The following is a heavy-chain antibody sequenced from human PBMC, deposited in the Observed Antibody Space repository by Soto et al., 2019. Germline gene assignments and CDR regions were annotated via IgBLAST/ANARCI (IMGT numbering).Heavy chain of an antibody. J-gene: IGHJ4*02. CDR2: ISYDGSNK. V-gene: IGHV3-30*18. D-gene: IGHD2-2*01. CDR1: GFTFSSYG. Sequence: GGSLRLSCAASGFTFSSYGMHWVRQAPGKGLEWVAVISYDGSNKYYADSVKGRFTISRDNSKNTLYLQMNSLRAEDTVVYYCAKDQGYCSSTSCHLFDYWGQGTLVTVSS. CDR3: AKDQGYCSSTSCHLFDY.